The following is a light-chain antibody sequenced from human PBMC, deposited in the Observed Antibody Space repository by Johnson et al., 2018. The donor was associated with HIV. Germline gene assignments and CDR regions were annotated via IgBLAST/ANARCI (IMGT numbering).Light chain of an antibody. J-gene: IGLJ1*01. CDR1: SSNIGNND. CDR2: ENN. CDR3: GTWDSSLSAYV. Sequence: QSVLTQPPSVSAAPGQKVTISCSGSSSNIGNNDVSWYQHLPGTAPKLLIYENNKRPSGIPDRFSGSKSGTSATLGITGLPTGDEADYYCGTWDSSLSAYVFGTGTKGTVL. V-gene: IGLV1-51*02.